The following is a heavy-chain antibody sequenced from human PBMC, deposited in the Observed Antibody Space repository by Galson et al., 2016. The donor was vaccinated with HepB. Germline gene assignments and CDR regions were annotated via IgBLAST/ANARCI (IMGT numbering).Heavy chain of an antibody. CDR3: ARTHVRCIDAFAI. J-gene: IGHJ3*02. Sequence: PALVKPTQTLTLTCSLSGFSLSTSGMCVSWIRQPPGKALEWLARIDWDDDKYYSTSLRTRLTISKDTSNYQVVLTMTNMDPVDTATYDCARTHVRCIDAFAIWGQGTMVTVSS. CDR2: IDWDDDK. V-gene: IGHV2-70*11. CDR1: GFSLSTSGMC. D-gene: IGHD6-6*01.